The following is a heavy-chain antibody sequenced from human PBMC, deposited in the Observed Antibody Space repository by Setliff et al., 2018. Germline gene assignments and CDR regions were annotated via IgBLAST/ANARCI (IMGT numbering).Heavy chain of an antibody. Sequence: GESLKISCAASAFTFKNYWMSWVRQAPGKGLEWVANIKGDGSEKFYLDSVKGRFTISRDNAKNSLYLQMNSLRAEDTAVYYCAKDFGTSGYSYGFDAFDIWGQGTMVTVSS. CDR2: IKGDGSEK. CDR1: AFTFKNYW. D-gene: IGHD5-18*01. J-gene: IGHJ3*02. CDR3: AKDFGTSGYSYGFDAFDI. V-gene: IGHV3-7*03.